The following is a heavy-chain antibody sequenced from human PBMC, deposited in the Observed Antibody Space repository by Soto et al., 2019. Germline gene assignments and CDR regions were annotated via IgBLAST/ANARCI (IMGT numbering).Heavy chain of an antibody. CDR1: VGSISRSSYY. V-gene: IGHV4-39*01. D-gene: IGHD3-22*01. J-gene: IGHJ4*02. Sequence: PSETLSLTCTVSVGSISRSSYYWGWIRQPPGKGLEWLGSIYYIGSTYYNPSLKSRVTMSVDTSKNQFSLKLISVTAADTAVYYCARHFVAVVIKGWGYWGQGTLVTVSS. CDR3: ARHFVAVVIKGWGY. CDR2: IYYIGST.